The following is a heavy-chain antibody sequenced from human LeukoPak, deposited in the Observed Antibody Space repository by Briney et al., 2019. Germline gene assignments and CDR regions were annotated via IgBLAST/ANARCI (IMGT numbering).Heavy chain of an antibody. CDR2: MSSGSTAI. CDR1: GFSLSKYE. CDR3: ARDPAGLFFAANGYFDL. Sequence: GVPLRLSCSASGFSLSKYEMNGVPQARGGGLEWISYMSSGSTAIYYTHSVEGRFTISRDNAKNSVHLEMTSLRADDTALYFCARDPAGLFFAANGYFDLWGQGVLVTVSS. D-gene: IGHD2-8*01. V-gene: IGHV3-48*03. J-gene: IGHJ4*02.